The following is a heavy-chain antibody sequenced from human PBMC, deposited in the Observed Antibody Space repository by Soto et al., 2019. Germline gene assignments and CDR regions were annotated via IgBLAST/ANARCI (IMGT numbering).Heavy chain of an antibody. CDR1: GFTFSSYG. CDR2: ISYDGSNK. V-gene: IGHV3-30*18. D-gene: IGHD3-22*01. Sequence: PGGSLRLSCAASGFTFSSYGMHWVRQAPGKGLEWVAVISYDGSNKYYADSVKGRFTISRDNSKSTLYLQMNSLRAEDTAVYYCAKDRYYYDSSGFFFDYWGQGTLVTVSS. CDR3: AKDRYYYDSSGFFFDY. J-gene: IGHJ4*02.